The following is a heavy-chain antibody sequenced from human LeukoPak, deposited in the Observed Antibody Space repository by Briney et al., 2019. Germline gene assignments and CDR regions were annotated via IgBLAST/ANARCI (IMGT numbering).Heavy chain of an antibody. D-gene: IGHD1-1*01. CDR1: GFTFSTFW. CDR2: IKVDGSEK. J-gene: IGHJ4*02. V-gene: IGHV3-7*01. CDR3: ARGGTFVSDY. Sequence: GGSLRLSCAASGFTFSTFWMNWVRQAPGKGLEWVANIKVDGSEKYYVDSMKGRFTVSRDNAKNSLYLQMDSLRAEDTAVYYCARGGTFVSDYWGQGTLVTVSS.